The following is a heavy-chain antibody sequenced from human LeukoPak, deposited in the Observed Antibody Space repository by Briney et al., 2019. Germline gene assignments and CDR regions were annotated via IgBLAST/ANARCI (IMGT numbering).Heavy chain of an antibody. CDR1: GGSISSYY. D-gene: IGHD2-21*01. J-gene: IGHJ3*02. CDR2: IYYSGST. V-gene: IGHV4-59*08. Sequence: EPSETLSLTCTVSGGSISSYYWSWIRQPPGKGLEWIGYIYYSGSTNYNPSLKSRVTISVDTSKNQFSLKLSSVTAADTAVYYCARLKVIREAFDIRGQGTMVTVSS. CDR3: ARLKVIREAFDI.